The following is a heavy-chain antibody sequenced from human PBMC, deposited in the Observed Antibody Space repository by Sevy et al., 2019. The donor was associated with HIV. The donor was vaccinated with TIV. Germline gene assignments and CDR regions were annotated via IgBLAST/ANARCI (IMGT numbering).Heavy chain of an antibody. J-gene: IGHJ4*02. V-gene: IGHV3-7*03. Sequence: GGSLRLSCAASGFTFSSYWMSWVRQAPGKGLEWVANIKQDGSEKYYVDSVKGRFTISRDNAKNSLYLQMNSLRAEDTAMYYCARGGSSGWYSMGYFDYWGQGTLVTVSS. CDR2: IKQDGSEK. CDR3: ARGGSSGWYSMGYFDY. D-gene: IGHD6-19*01. CDR1: GFTFSSYW.